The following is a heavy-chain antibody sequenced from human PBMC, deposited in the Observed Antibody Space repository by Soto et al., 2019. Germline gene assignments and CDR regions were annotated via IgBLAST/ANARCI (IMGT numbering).Heavy chain of an antibody. J-gene: IGHJ4*02. CDR3: ARRRYSGSYFDY. CDR2: IYWDDDK. V-gene: IGHV2-5*02. Sequence: QITLKESGPTLVKPTQTLTLTCTFSGFSLIIRGVGVGWIRQPPGKALEWLALIYWDDDKRYSPSLKSRLTITKDTSKNQVVLTMTNMDPVDTATYYCARRRYSGSYFDYWGQGTLVTVSS. D-gene: IGHD1-26*01. CDR1: GFSLIIRGVG.